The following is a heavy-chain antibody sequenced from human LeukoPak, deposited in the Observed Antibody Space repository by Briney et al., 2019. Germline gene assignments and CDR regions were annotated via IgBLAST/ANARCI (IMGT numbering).Heavy chain of an antibody. Sequence: PSETLSLTCDVYGGSFSGYYWSWIRQPPGKGLEWIGEINHRGSTNYNPSLKSRVTMSVDTSKNQFSLKLSSVTAADTAVYYCARDHLGIVGAGGEDYFDYWGQGTLVTVSS. CDR1: GGSFSGYY. V-gene: IGHV4-34*01. CDR3: ARDHLGIVGAGGEDYFDY. J-gene: IGHJ4*02. CDR2: INHRGST. D-gene: IGHD1-26*01.